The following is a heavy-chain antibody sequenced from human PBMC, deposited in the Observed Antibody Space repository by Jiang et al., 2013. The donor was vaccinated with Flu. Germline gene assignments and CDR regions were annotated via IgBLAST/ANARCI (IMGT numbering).Heavy chain of an antibody. CDR2: IWYDGSNK. CDR3: ARESGFKVGPLDY. CDR1: GFTFSSYG. Sequence: VQLLESGGGVVQPGRSLRLSCAASGFTFSSYGMHWVRQAPGKGLEWVAVIWYDGSNKYYADSVKGRFTISRDNSKNTLYLQMNSLRAEDTAVYYCARESGFKVGPLDYWGQGTLVTVSS. D-gene: IGHD2-2*01. V-gene: IGHV3-33*01. J-gene: IGHJ4*02.